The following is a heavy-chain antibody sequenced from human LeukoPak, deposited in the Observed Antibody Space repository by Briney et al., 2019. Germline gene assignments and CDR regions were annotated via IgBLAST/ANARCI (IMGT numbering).Heavy chain of an antibody. Sequence: SETLSLTCTVSGVSISSYYWSWIRKPPGKGLEWIGYIYYSGSTNYNPSLKSRVTISVDTSKNQFSLKLSSVTAADTAVYYCARRARHSPLLEAFDYWGQGTLVTVSS. CDR2: IYYSGST. CDR3: ARRARHSPLLEAFDY. V-gene: IGHV4-59*01. D-gene: IGHD1-1*01. CDR1: GVSISSYY. J-gene: IGHJ4*02.